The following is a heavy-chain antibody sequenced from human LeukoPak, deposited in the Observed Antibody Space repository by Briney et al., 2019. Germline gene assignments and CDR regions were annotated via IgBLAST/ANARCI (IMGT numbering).Heavy chain of an antibody. J-gene: IGHJ4*02. CDR1: RYTFTNYD. CDR2: MNPNSGNT. CDR3: ARGPEDFDY. V-gene: IGHV1-8*01. Sequence: ASVKVSCQASRYTFTNYDINWVRQATGQGVEWMGWMNPNSGNTGYAQKFQGRVTMTRNTSISTAYMELSSLRSEDTAVYYCARGPEDFDYWGQGTLVTVSS.